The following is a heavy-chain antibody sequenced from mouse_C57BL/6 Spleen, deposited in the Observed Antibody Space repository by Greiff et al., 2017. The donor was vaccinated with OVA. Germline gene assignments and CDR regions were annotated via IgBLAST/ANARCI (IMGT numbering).Heavy chain of an antibody. CDR3: ARGSNYSAWFAY. CDR2: IDPSDSYT. J-gene: IGHJ3*01. CDR1: GYTFTSYW. D-gene: IGHD2-5*01. Sequence: QVQLKQPGAELVMPGASVKLSCKASGYTFTSYWMHWVKQRPGQGLEWIGEIDPSDSYTNYNQKFKGKSTLTVDKSSSTAYMQLSSLTSEDSAVYYCARGSNYSAWFAYWGQGTLVTVSA. V-gene: IGHV1-69*01.